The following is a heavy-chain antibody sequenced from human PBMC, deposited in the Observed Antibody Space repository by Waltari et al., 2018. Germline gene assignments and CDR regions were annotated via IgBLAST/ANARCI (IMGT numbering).Heavy chain of an antibody. J-gene: IGHJ5*01. CDR2: IKQDGSEK. CDR3: ARSGIAVAGIFHWDS. Sequence: EVQLVESGGDLVQPGGSLRLSCAASGFTFSSYWMTWVRQAPGKGLEVVANIKQDGSEKYYVDSVKGRFTISRDNAKNSLYLQMNSLRAEDTAVYYCARSGIAVAGIFHWDSWGQGTLVTVSS. D-gene: IGHD6-19*01. V-gene: IGHV3-7*01. CDR1: GFTFSSYW.